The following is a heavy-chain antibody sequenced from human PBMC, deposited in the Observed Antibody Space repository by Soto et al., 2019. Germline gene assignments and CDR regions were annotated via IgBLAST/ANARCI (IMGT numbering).Heavy chain of an antibody. Sequence: QLQLQESGPGLVKPSETLSLTCNVSGGSISSSRSYWAWFRQPPGKELEWIANIFYTGTTYYNPSPNSRIPVSVDRSKNQFSLKLDSVTAAETAVYDCARQAAAPGMDSWFDPWGQGTLVTVSS. J-gene: IGHJ5*02. D-gene: IGHD6-13*01. CDR3: ARQAAAPGMDSWFDP. CDR2: IFYTGTT. V-gene: IGHV4-39*01. CDR1: GGSISSSRSY.